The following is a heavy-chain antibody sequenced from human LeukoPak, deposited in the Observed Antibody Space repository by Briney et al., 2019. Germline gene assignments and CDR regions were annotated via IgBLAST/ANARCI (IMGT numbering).Heavy chain of an antibody. D-gene: IGHD3-16*01. CDR2: TNHSGST. Sequence: SETLSLTCADHGGSFSGYYWSWIRQPPGKGLEWIGETNHSGSTNYNPSLKSRATISVDTSKKQFSLKRSSVTAADTAVYYCAGVGGVAAWDTYGGYHDAFDIWGQGTMVIVSS. CDR1: GGSFSGYY. CDR3: AGVGGVAAWDTYGGYHDAFDI. V-gene: IGHV4-34*01. J-gene: IGHJ3*02.